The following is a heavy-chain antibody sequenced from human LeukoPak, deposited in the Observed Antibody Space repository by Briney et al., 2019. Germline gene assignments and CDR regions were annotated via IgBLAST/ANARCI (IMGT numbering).Heavy chain of an antibody. D-gene: IGHD5/OR15-5a*01. CDR3: AKGGLRVTDY. CDR1: VFIFSNYW. CDR2: VNNDGSST. J-gene: IGHJ4*02. V-gene: IGHV3-74*03. Sequence: PGGSLRLSCAASVFIFSNYWMHWVRQAPGKGLVWVSRVNNDGSSTTYADSVKGRFTISRDNAKNTLYLQMNSLRAEDTAVYYCAKGGLRVTDYWGQGTLVTVSS.